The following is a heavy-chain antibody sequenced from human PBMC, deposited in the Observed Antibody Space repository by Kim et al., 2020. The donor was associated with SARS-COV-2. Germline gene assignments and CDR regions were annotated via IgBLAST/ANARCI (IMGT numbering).Heavy chain of an antibody. J-gene: IGHJ4*02. Sequence: GGSLRLSCAASGFTFSSYWMSWVRQAPGKGLEWVANIKQDGSEKYYVDSVKGRFTISRDNAKNSLYLQMNSLRAEDTAVYYCARDQAVASNGGTFDYWGQGTLVTVSS. CDR1: GFTFSSYW. V-gene: IGHV3-7*01. D-gene: IGHD6-19*01. CDR3: ARDQAVASNGGTFDY. CDR2: IKQDGSEK.